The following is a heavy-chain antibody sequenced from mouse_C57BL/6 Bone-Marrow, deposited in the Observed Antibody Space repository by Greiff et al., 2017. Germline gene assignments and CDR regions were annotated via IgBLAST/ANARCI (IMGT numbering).Heavy chain of an antibody. Sequence: EVQLQQPGAELVKPGASVKLSCTASGFNIKDDYMHWVKQRPEQGLEWIGWIDPENGDTEYASKFQGKATITADTSSNTAYLQLSSLTSEDTAVYYCTRITTVVAWGQGTTLTVSS. J-gene: IGHJ2*01. CDR1: GFNIKDDY. CDR3: TRITTVVA. V-gene: IGHV14-4*01. D-gene: IGHD1-1*01. CDR2: IDPENGDT.